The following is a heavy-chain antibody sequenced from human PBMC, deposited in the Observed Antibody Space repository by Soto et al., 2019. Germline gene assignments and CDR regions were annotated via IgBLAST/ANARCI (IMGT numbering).Heavy chain of an antibody. V-gene: IGHV1-46*01. Sequence: ASVKVSCQAAGYSLTGYYIHWVRQAPGQGLEWMGRINPSDGTSAYTQQFQGRFFMTRDTSTSTVFMELNSLKSQDTALYFCAREGSGSYLVLWGQGTLVPVS. J-gene: IGHJ4*02. CDR3: AREGSGSYLVL. D-gene: IGHD3-22*01. CDR1: GYSLTGYY. CDR2: INPSDGTS.